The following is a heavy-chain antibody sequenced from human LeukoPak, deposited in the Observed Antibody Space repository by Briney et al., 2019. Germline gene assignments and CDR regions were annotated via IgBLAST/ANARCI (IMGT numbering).Heavy chain of an antibody. D-gene: IGHD6-13*01. CDR2: IYYTGST. J-gene: IGHJ4*02. CDR3: SSGSGYRIEN. CDR1: GGSISSHY. V-gene: IGHV4-59*11. Sequence: SETLSLTCTVSGGSISSHYWTWIRQPPGKGLEWIGYIYYTGSTNYNPSLQSRVTISVDTSKNQFSLKLSSVTAADTAVYHCSSGSGYRIENWGQGTLVTVSS.